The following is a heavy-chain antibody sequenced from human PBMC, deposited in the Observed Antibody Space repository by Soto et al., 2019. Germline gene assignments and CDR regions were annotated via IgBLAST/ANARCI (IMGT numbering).Heavy chain of an antibody. CDR1: GFTFSSYS. J-gene: IGHJ4*02. Sequence: EVQLVESGGGLVKPGGSLRLSCAASGFTFSSYSMNWVCQAPGKGLEWVSSISSSSSYIYYADSVKGRFTISRDNAKNSLYLQMNSLRAEDTAVYYCAREEAILWVDYWGQGTLVTVSS. V-gene: IGHV3-21*01. CDR3: AREEAILWVDY. D-gene: IGHD2-21*01. CDR2: ISSSSSYI.